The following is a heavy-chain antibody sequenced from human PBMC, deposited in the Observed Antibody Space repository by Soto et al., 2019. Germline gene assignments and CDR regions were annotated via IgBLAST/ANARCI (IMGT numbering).Heavy chain of an antibody. CDR3: VRVVAIPGYPDH. CDR1: GYTFTSYY. J-gene: IGHJ4*02. CDR2: INPSGGST. Sequence: ASVKVSCKASGYTFTSYYMHWVRQAPGQGLEWMGIINPSGGSTSYAQKFQGRVTITADEATSTAYMQLSRLRSDDTAVYYCVRVVAIPGYPDHWGQGTLVTV. V-gene: IGHV1-46*01. D-gene: IGHD5-12*01.